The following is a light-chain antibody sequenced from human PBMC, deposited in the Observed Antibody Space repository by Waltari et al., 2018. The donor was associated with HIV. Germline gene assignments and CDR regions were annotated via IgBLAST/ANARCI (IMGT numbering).Light chain of an antibody. V-gene: IGLV1-44*01. CDR3: AAWDDSLNGWV. CDR1: SSNIGSNS. Sequence: QSVLTQPPSASGTPGQRVTMSCSGSSSNIGSNSVNWYHQLPGTAPKRLIYSNNQRPSGIPDRFSGSKSGTSASLAISGLQSEDEADYYCAAWDDSLNGWVFGGGTKLTVL. CDR2: SNN. J-gene: IGLJ3*02.